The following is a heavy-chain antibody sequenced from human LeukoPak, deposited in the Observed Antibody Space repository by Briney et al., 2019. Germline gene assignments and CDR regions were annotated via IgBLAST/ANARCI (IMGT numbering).Heavy chain of an antibody. CDR2: IWYDGSNK. CDR3: AREFLRTNYFDY. V-gene: IGHV3-33*01. D-gene: IGHD1/OR15-1a*01. J-gene: IGHJ4*02. CDR1: GFTFSSYG. Sequence: GGSLRLSCAASGFTFSSYGMHWVRQAPGKGLEWVAVIWYDGSNKYYADSVKGRFTIPRDNSKNTLYLQMNSLRAEDTAVYYCAREFLRTNYFDYWGQGTLVTVSS.